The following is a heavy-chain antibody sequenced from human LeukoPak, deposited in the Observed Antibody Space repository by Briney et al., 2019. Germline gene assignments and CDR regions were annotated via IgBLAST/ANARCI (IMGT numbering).Heavy chain of an antibody. CDR1: GFPFSSYW. CDR3: ARSRFYFDY. Sequence: GGSLRLSCAASGFPFSSYWMAWVRQAPGKGLEWVASIKQDGGETFYVDSVKGRFTISRDNAKNSLYLQLNSLRAEDTAVYYCARSRFYFDYWGQGTLATVSS. V-gene: IGHV3-7*01. J-gene: IGHJ4*02. CDR2: IKQDGGET.